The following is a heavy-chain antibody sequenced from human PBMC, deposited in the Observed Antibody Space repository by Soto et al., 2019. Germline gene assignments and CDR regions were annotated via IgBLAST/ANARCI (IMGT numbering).Heavy chain of an antibody. CDR3: ARGPAATAFYFDY. Sequence: PGGSLRLSCVASGFTFRSFSLNWVRQAPGKGLEWVSYISGTDTAYYADSVKGRFTISRDSAKNSVYLHMTSVRGEDTAVYYCARGPAATAFYFDYWGQGTPVTVSS. D-gene: IGHD6-25*01. CDR2: ISGTDTA. J-gene: IGHJ4*02. V-gene: IGHV3-48*01. CDR1: GFTFRSFS.